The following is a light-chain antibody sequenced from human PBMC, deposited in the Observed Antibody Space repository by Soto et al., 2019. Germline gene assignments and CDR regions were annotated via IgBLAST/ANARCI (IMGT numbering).Light chain of an antibody. CDR2: DVS. Sequence: QSVLTQPASVSGSPGQSITTSCTGTSSDVGGYNYVSWYQHHPGKAPKLTIYDVSNRPSGVSNRISGSKSGNTASLTISGLQAEDEDDYYCSSDTTSSISVIFGGGTKLTVL. V-gene: IGLV2-14*03. CDR1: SSDVGGYNY. CDR3: SSDTTSSISVI. J-gene: IGLJ2*01.